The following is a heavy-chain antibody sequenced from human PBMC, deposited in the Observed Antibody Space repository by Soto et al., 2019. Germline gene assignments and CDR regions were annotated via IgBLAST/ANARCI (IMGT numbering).Heavy chain of an antibody. CDR3: ARDDTEEYYYDSSGYS. V-gene: IGHV3-53*01. CDR2: IYSGGST. CDR1: GFTVSSNY. D-gene: IGHD3-22*01. J-gene: IGHJ4*02. Sequence: EVQLLESGGGLTQPGGSLRLSCVASGFTVSSNYMSWVRQAPGKGLEWVSVIYSGGSTYYADSVKGRFTISRDNSKNTLYLQMNSLRAEDTAVYYCARDDTEEYYYDSSGYSWGQGTLVTVSS.